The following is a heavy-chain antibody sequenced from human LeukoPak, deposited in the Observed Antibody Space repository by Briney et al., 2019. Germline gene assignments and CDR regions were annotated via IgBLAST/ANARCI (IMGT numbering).Heavy chain of an antibody. V-gene: IGHV3-21*01. J-gene: IGHJ4*02. CDR3: ARSYDFWSGYPYYFDY. CDR2: ISSSSSYI. D-gene: IGHD3-3*01. Sequence: GGSLRLSCAASGFTFSSYSMNWVRQAPGKGLEWVSSISSSSSYIYYADSVKGRFTISRDNAKNSLYLQMNSLRAEDTAVYYCARSYDFWSGYPYYFDYWGQGTLVTVSS. CDR1: GFTFSSYS.